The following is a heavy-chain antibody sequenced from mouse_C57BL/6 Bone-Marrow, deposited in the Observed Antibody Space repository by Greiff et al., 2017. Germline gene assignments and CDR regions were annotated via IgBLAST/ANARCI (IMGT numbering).Heavy chain of an antibody. D-gene: IGHD2-2*01. CDR3: ARRDGYGWFAY. J-gene: IGHJ3*01. CDR1: GYTFTTYP. V-gene: IGHV1-47*01. Sequence: VKLVESGAELVKPGASVKMSCKASGYTFTTYPIEWMKQNHGKSLEWIGNFHPYNDDTKYNEKFKGKATLTVEKSSSTVYLELRRLTSDDSAVYYCARRDGYGWFAYWGQGTLVTVSA. CDR2: FHPYNDDT.